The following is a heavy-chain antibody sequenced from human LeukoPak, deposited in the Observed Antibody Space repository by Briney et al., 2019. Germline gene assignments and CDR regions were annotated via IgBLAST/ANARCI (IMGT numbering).Heavy chain of an antibody. Sequence: GGSLRLSCAASGFTFSSYAMSWVSQAPGKGLEWVSAISGSGGSTYYADSVKGRFTISRDNSKNTLYLQMNSLRAEDTAVYYCAKAPYGSGYNWFDPWGQGTLVTVSS. V-gene: IGHV3-23*01. J-gene: IGHJ5*02. CDR2: ISGSGGST. CDR1: GFTFSSYA. CDR3: AKAPYGSGYNWFDP. D-gene: IGHD3-10*01.